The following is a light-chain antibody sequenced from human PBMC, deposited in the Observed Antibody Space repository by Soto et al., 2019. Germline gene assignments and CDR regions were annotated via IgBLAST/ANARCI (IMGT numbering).Light chain of an antibody. CDR3: CSYAVSSTYV. J-gene: IGLJ1*01. CDR2: EVS. V-gene: IGLV2-23*02. CDR1: SSDVGSYNL. Sequence: QSALTQPASVSGSPGQSITISCAGTSSDVGSYNLVSWYQQHPGNAPKLILYEVSKRPSGVSNRFSGSKSGNTASLTISGLQAEDEADYYCCSYAVSSTYVFATGTRSPS.